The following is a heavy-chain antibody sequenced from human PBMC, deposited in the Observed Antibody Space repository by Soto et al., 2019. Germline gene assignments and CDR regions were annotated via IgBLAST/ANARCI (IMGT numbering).Heavy chain of an antibody. CDR1: GFTFSDYY. CDR3: ARSVAGNRFDY. J-gene: IGHJ4*02. D-gene: IGHD2-15*01. Sequence: PGGSLRLSCAASGFTFSDYYMSWIRQAPGKGLEWVSYISSSSSYTNYADSVKGRFTISRDNAKNSLYLQMNSLRAEDTAVYYCARSVAGNRFDYWGQGTLVTVSS. CDR2: ISSSSSYT. V-gene: IGHV3-11*06.